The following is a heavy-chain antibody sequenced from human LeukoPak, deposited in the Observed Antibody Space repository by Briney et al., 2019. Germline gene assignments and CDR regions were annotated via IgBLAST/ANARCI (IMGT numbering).Heavy chain of an antibody. CDR3: ARGGFEWELLNFDY. J-gene: IGHJ4*02. Sequence: GGSPRLSCAGSGFVFSDFYINWIRHSPGKGLEWLAYISPDGSYTTYGDSVKGRFVISRDNANNSLYLQMNRLRDEDTAEYYCARGGFEWELLNFDYWGQGTLVTVSS. CDR1: GFVFSDFY. CDR2: ISPDGSYT. V-gene: IGHV3-11*06. D-gene: IGHD1-26*01.